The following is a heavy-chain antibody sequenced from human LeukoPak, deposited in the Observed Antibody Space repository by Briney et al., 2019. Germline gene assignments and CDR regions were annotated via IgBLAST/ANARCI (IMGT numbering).Heavy chain of an antibody. D-gene: IGHD3-22*01. V-gene: IGHV5-51*01. J-gene: IGHJ6*02. CDR3: ARHKYYYDSSGYYYRGRGYYYYGMDV. CDR1: GYSFTSYW. Sequence: GESLKISCKGSGYSFTSYWIGWVRQMPGKGLEWMGIIYPGDSDTRYSLSFQGQVTISADKSISTAYLQWSSLKASDTAMYYCARHKYYYDSSGYYYRGRGYYYYGMDVWGQGTTVTVSS. CDR2: IYPGDSDT.